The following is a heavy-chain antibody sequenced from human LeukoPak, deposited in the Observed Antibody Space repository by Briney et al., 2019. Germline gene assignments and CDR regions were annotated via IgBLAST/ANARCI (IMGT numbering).Heavy chain of an antibody. CDR1: GFTFSDYY. CDR2: ISSSGSTI. D-gene: IGHD3-10*01. CDR3: AKEGYYGSGSFPDY. Sequence: GGSLRLSCAASGFTFSDYYMSWIRQAPGKGLEWVSYISSSGSTIYYADSVKGRFTIPRDNSKNTLYLQMTSLRAEDTAVYYFAKEGYYGSGSFPDYWGQGTLVTVSS. V-gene: IGHV3-11*04. J-gene: IGHJ4*02.